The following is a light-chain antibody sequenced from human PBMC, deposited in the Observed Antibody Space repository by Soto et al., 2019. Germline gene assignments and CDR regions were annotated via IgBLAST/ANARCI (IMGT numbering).Light chain of an antibody. Sequence: DIQMTQSPSSLFASVGDRVTITCRASQNIRTYLNWYQQRPGRAPNLLIYAASSLQSGVPSRFSGSGSGTDFTLTISGLQPDDFATYYCQQSYSAPLTFGGGTRVDI. V-gene: IGKV1-39*01. CDR1: QNIRTY. CDR2: AAS. J-gene: IGKJ4*01. CDR3: QQSYSAPLT.